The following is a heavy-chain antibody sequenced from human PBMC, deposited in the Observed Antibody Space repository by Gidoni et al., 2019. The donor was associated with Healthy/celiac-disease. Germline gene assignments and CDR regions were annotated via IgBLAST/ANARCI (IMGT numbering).Heavy chain of an antibody. CDR3: ARYDFWSGYYSDYYYGMDV. Sequence: QVQLLQSGAEVKKPGSSVKDSCKASGGTFSSYSLSWGLQAPGQVLEWMGGRLPSFVTANYAQKFQGRVTITADESTSTAYMELSSLRSEDTAVYYCARYDFWSGYYSDYYYGMDVWGQGTTVTVSS. CDR1: GGTFSSYS. V-gene: IGHV1-69*01. CDR2: RLPSFVTA. J-gene: IGHJ6*02. D-gene: IGHD3-3*01.